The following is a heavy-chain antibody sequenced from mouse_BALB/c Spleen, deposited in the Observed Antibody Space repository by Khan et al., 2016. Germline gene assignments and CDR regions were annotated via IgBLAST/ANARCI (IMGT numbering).Heavy chain of an antibody. D-gene: IGHD1-2*01. J-gene: IGHJ3*01. V-gene: IGHV4-1*02. CDR1: GFDFSRYW. CDR3: ARLHYYGRFAY. CDR2: INPDSSTI. Sequence: EVKLCEGGGGLVQPGGSLKLSCAASGFDFSRYWMSWVRQAPGKGLEWIGEINPDSSTINYTPSLKDKFIISRDNAKNTLYLQMSKVRSEDTALYYCARLHYYGRFAYWGQGTLVTVSA.